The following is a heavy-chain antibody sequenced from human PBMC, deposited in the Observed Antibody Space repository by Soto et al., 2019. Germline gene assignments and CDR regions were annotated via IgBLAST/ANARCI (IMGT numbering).Heavy chain of an antibody. CDR1: GGSISGNDNY. CDR3: ARDRSPYYYGMDV. J-gene: IGHJ6*02. Sequence: SETLSLTGTVSGGSISGNDNYWSWIRQPPGMGLEWIGYIYYSGRTYYNPSLKSRVIIPVDTSRNQFYLKLSSVTAAATAVYYCARDRSPYYYGMDVWGQGTTVTVSS. CDR2: IYYSGRT. D-gene: IGHD6-13*01. V-gene: IGHV4-30-4*01.